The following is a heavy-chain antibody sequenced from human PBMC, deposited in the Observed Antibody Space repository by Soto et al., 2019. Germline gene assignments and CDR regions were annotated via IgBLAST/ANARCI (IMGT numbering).Heavy chain of an antibody. CDR2: VYYSGAT. Sequence: SETLSLTCTVSGDSMATGGHYYNWIRQVPGKGLEWIGYVYYSGATHYTPSLRARATMSRDTSKNQFSLRLISVTAADTALYYCARDKDLQPTVWGFWGQGIQVTVSS. V-gene: IGHV4-31*03. CDR1: GDSMATGGHY. CDR3: ARDKDLQPTVWGF. J-gene: IGHJ4*02. D-gene: IGHD3-16*01.